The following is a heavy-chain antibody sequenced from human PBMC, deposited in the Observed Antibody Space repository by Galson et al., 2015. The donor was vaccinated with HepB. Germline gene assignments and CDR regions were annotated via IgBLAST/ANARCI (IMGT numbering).Heavy chain of an antibody. CDR3: ARDGNGNRVQLERRGHDY. V-gene: IGHV3-30*04. D-gene: IGHD1-1*01. CDR1: GFTFSSYA. J-gene: IGHJ4*02. CDR2: ISYDGSNK. Sequence: SLRLSCAASGFTFSSYAMHWVRQAPGKGLEWVAVISYDGSNKYYADSVKGRFTISRDNSKNTLYLQMNSLRAEDTAVYYCARDGNGNRVQLERRGHDYWGQGTLVTVSS.